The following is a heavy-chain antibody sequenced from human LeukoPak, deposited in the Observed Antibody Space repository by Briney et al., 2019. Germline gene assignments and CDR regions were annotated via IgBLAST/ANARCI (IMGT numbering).Heavy chain of an antibody. CDR3: ARVNNREQWLTLDY. CDR2: FDPEDGET. CDR1: GYTLTELS. J-gene: IGHJ4*02. Sequence: ASVKVSCKVSGYTLTELSMHWVRQAPGKGLEWMGGFDPEDGETIYAQKFQGRVTMTEDTSTDTAYMELSSLRSEDTAVYYCARVNNREQWLTLDYWGPGTLVTVSS. V-gene: IGHV1-24*01. D-gene: IGHD6-19*01.